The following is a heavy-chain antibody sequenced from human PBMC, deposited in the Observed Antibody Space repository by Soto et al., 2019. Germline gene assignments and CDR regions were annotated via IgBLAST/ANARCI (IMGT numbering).Heavy chain of an antibody. CDR2: IYPVDSDT. Sequence: NPGESMKISCKGSGYSFSIYCIAWVRPLPGKGLEWMGVIYPVDSDTRYSPSFQGQVTISVDKSMNTAYLQWSSLQASDTGIYFCARQDGDGLFYFDYWGQGTPVTVSS. CDR3: ARQDGDGLFYFDY. D-gene: IGHD4-17*01. J-gene: IGHJ4*02. CDR1: GYSFSIYC. V-gene: IGHV5-51*01.